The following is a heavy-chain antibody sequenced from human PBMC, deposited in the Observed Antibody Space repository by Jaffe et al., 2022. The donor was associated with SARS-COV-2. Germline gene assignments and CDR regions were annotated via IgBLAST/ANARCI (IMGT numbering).Heavy chain of an antibody. CDR1: GYPFSSYG. CDR3: ARDSSLSSWYAFGWFDP. D-gene: IGHD6-13*01. Sequence: QAQLVQSGAEVKKPGASVRVSCQASGYPFSSYGITWVRQAPGQGLEWMGWVSAYNGDTNYAQNVQDRVTMTTEISTSTAYLELRSLRSDDTAIYYCARDSSLSSWYAFGWFDPWGQGTPVIVSS. J-gene: IGHJ5*02. V-gene: IGHV1-18*01. CDR2: VSAYNGDT.